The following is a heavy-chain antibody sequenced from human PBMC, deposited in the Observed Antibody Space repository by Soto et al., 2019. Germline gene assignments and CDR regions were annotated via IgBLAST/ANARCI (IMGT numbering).Heavy chain of an antibody. J-gene: IGHJ4*02. CDR3: TRGTFGVVKD. V-gene: IGHV4-59*01. D-gene: IGHD3-3*01. Sequence: QVQLQESGPGLVKPSETLSLTCTVSGGSISSYYWSWIRQSPGKGLEWIGYMYYSGSTNLNPSLKSRVTISIDTSRNQFSLKLGSVTAADTAVYYCTRGTFGVVKDWGQGTLVTVSS. CDR1: GGSISSYY. CDR2: MYYSGST.